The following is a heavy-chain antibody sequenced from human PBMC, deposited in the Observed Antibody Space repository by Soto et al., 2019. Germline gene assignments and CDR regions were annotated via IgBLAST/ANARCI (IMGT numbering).Heavy chain of an antibody. CDR3: VRRGPGGDYRRTYYFDF. CDR2: IYPDDSDI. V-gene: IGHV5-51*01. J-gene: IGHJ4*01. D-gene: IGHD4-17*01. CDR1: GYSFTTYW. Sequence: GESLKISCQASGYSFTTYWIGWLRQMPGKGLEWMGIIYPDDSDIKYSPSFQGQVTISAAKSIHTAYLQWSSLKASDTAMYYCVRRGPGGDYRRTYYFDFWGHGTVVTVSS.